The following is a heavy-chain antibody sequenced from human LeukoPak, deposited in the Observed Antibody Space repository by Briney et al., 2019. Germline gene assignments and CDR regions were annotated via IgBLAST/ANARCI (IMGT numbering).Heavy chain of an antibody. CDR2: IKRDGSES. CDR1: FXXYX. Sequence: FXXYXXXWXXQAPGKGLEWVANIKRDGSESYYMDSAKGRFTVSRDNAKNSLYLQMNSLRAEDSALYFCARRDSSGWYYFDHWGPGTLVTVSS. CDR3: ARRDSSGWYYFDH. J-gene: IGHJ4*02. D-gene: IGHD6-19*01. V-gene: IGHV3-7*01.